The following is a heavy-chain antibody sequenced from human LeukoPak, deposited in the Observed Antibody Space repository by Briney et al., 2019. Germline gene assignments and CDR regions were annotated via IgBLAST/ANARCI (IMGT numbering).Heavy chain of an antibody. J-gene: IGHJ4*02. D-gene: IGHD3-3*01. Sequence: GGSLRLSCAASGFTFSDYYMSWIRQAPGKGLEWVSYISSSGSTIYYADSVKGRFTISRDNSKNTLYLQMNSLRAEDTAVYYCATSPYDFWSGYYGFDYWGQGTLVTVSS. V-gene: IGHV3-11*01. CDR2: ISSSGSTI. CDR3: ATSPYDFWSGYYGFDY. CDR1: GFTFSDYY.